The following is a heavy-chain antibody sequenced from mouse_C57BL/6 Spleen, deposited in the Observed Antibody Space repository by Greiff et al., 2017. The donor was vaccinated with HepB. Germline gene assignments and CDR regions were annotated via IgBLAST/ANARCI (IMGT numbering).Heavy chain of an antibody. CDR3: TSGLFDY. J-gene: IGHJ2*01. CDR2: IDPETGGT. V-gene: IGHV1-15*01. CDR1: GYTFTDYE. Sequence: VQLQESGAELVRPGASVTLSCKASGYTFTDYEMHWVKQTPVHGLEWIGAIDPETGGTAYNQKFKGKAILTADKSSSTAYMELRSLTSEDSAVYYCTSGLFDYWGQGTTLTVSS.